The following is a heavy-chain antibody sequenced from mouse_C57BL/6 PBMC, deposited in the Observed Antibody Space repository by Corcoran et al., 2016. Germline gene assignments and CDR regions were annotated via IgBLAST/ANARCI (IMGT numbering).Heavy chain of an antibody. J-gene: IGHJ1*03. CDR3: ARKDYGSSYWYFDV. CDR1: GYTFTTYG. V-gene: IGHV9-3*01. CDR2: INTYSGVP. Sequence: QIQLVQSGPELKKPGETVKISCKASGYTFTTYGMSWVKQAPGKGLKWMGWINTYSGVPTYADDFKGRFAFSLETSASTAYLQINNLKNEETATYFCARKDYGSSYWYFDVWGTGTTVTVSS. D-gene: IGHD1-1*01.